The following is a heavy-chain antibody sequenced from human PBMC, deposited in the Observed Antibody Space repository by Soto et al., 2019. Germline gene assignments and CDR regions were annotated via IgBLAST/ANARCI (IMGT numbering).Heavy chain of an antibody. V-gene: IGHV4-31*03. CDR2: IYYSGST. D-gene: IGHD2-2*01. CDR1: GGSISSGGYY. CDR3: ARGTYCSSTSCYALDY. J-gene: IGHJ4*02. Sequence: SETLSLTCTVSGGSISSGGYYWSWIRQQPGKGLEWIGYIYYSGSTYYNPSLKSRVTISVDTSKNQFSLKLSSVTAADTAVYYCARGTYCSSTSCYALDYWGQGTLVTVSS.